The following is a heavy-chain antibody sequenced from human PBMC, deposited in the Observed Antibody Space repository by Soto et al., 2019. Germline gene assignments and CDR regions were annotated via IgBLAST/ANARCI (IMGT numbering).Heavy chain of an antibody. J-gene: IGHJ4*02. CDR2: IYYSGST. CDR1: GGSISSYY. V-gene: IGHV4-59*08. CDR3: ARRYGPGFDY. D-gene: IGHD4-17*01. Sequence: QVQLQESGPGLVKPSETLCLTCTVSGGSISSYYWSWIRQPPGKGLEWIGYIYYSGSTNYNPSLKRRVTISVDTSKNQFSLKLSSVTAADTAVYYCARRYGPGFDYWGQGTLVTVSS.